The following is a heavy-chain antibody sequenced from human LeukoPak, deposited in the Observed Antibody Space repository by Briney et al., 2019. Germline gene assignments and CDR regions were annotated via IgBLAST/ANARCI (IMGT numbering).Heavy chain of an antibody. CDR1: GFTFSSYG. V-gene: IGHV3-33*01. CDR2: IWYDGSNK. J-gene: IGHJ6*02. Sequence: GALRLSCAASGFTFSSYGMHWVRQAPGKGLEWVAVIWYDGSNKYYADSVKGRYTISRDNSKNTLYLQMNSLRAEDTAVYYCAREVGNDYYYYGMDVWGQGTTVTVSS. D-gene: IGHD4-23*01. CDR3: AREVGNDYYYYGMDV.